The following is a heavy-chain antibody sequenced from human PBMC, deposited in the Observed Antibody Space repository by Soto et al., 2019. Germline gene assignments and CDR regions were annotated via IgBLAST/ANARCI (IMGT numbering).Heavy chain of an antibody. D-gene: IGHD6-19*01. V-gene: IGHV3-33*01. J-gene: IGHJ4*02. Sequence: QVQLVESGGGVVQPGRSLRLSCAASGFNFSSYVMHWVRQAPGKGLEWVAVIWYDGGNKYYADSVKGRFTISSDNSKNTLYLQMNSLRAEDTAVHYCARDGQWLPRDGLRSSYYFDYWGQGTLVTVSS. CDR2: IWYDGGNK. CDR1: GFNFSSYV. CDR3: ARDGQWLPRDGLRSSYYFDY.